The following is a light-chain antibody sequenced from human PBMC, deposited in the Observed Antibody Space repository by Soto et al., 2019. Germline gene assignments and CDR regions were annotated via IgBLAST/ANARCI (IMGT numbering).Light chain of an antibody. CDR2: DVT. CDR1: DSDVGYYNY. CDR3: CSYAGYYTVV. J-gene: IGLJ2*01. V-gene: IGLV2-11*01. Sequence: QSVLTQPRSVSGSPGQSVTISCSGSDSDVGYYNYVSWYQQHPGKAPKLMIYDVTKRPSGVPDRFSASKSGNTASLTISGLQAEHEADYYCCSYAGYYTVVFGGGTKVTVL.